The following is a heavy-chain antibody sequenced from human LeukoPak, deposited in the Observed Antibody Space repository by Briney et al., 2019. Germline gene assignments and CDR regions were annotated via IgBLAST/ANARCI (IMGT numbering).Heavy chain of an antibody. D-gene: IGHD2-2*01. CDR2: IYYSGST. Sequence: PSETLSLTCTMSGGSISGGSISTYYWTWIRQPPGKGLEWIGYIYYSGSTYYNPSLKSRVTISVDTSKNQFSLKLSSVTAADTAVYYCGRSPGCSSTSCWDYWGQGTLVTVSS. CDR3: GRSPGCSSTSCWDY. J-gene: IGHJ4*02. CDR1: GGSISTYY. V-gene: IGHV4-59*12.